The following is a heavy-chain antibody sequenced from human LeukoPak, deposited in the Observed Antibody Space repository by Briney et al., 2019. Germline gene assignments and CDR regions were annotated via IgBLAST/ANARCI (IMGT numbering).Heavy chain of an antibody. CDR3: ARWYSSGWAFDY. D-gene: IGHD6-19*01. V-gene: IGHV4-59*08. CDR1: GGTISSYY. CDR2: IHYSGST. Sequence: PSEALSLTCTVSGGTISSYYWNWIRQPPGKGLEWIGYIHYSGSTKYNPSLKSRVTISVDTSKNQFSLKLSSVTAADTAVYYCARWYSSGWAFDYWGQGTLVTVSS. J-gene: IGHJ4*02.